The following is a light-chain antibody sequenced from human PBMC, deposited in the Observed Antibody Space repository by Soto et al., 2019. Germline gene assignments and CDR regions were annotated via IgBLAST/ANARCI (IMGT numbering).Light chain of an antibody. CDR3: QKYDNAPLA. CDR1: QGIGNY. J-gene: IGKJ4*01. CDR2: AAS. Sequence: IQMTQSPSSLSASVGDRVTITCRASQGIGNYLAWYQQRPGKVPKLLIYAASTLQSGVPSRFSGSGSGPDFTLTISSLQPEDVATYYCQKYDNAPLAFGGGTK. V-gene: IGKV1-27*01.